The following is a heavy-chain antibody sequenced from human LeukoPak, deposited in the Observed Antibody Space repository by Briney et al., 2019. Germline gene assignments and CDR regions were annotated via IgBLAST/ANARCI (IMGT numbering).Heavy chain of an antibody. V-gene: IGHV5-51*03. J-gene: IGHJ5*02. Sequence: GESLKISCKGSGYSSTSYWIGWVRQMPGKGLEWMGIIYPGDSDTRYSPSFQGQVTISADKSISTAYLQWSSLKASDTAMYYCARLTFGGVIVTDNWFDPWGQGTLVTVSS. CDR3: ARLTFGGVIVTDNWFDP. CDR2: IYPGDSDT. D-gene: IGHD3-16*02. CDR1: GYSSTSYW.